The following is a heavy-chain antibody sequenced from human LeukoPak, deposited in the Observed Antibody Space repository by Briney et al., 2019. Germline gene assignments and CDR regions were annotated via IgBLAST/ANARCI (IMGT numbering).Heavy chain of an antibody. CDR3: ARRRGIAAQHAPRRVRFNWFDP. V-gene: IGHV4-34*01. J-gene: IGHJ5*02. CDR2: INHSGST. CDR1: GGSFSGYY. D-gene: IGHD6-6*01. Sequence: SETLSLTCAVYGGSFSGYYWSWIRQPPGKGLEWIGEINHSGSTNYNPSLKSRVTISVDTSKNQFSLKLSSVTAADTAVYYCARRRGIAAQHAPRRVRFNWFDPWGQGTLVTVSS.